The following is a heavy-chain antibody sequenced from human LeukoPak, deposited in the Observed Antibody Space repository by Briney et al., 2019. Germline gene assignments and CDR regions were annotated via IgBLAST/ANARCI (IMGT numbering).Heavy chain of an antibody. CDR1: GGSISSGGYS. J-gene: IGHJ3*02. CDR2: IYHSGST. Sequence: TLSLTCAVSGGSISSGGYSWSWIRQPPGKGLEWIGYIYHSGSTYYNPSLKSRVTISVDRSKNQFSLKLSSVTAADTAVYYCASISSFGFFDIWGQGTMVTVSS. D-gene: IGHD2-2*01. CDR3: ASISSFGFFDI. V-gene: IGHV4-30-2*01.